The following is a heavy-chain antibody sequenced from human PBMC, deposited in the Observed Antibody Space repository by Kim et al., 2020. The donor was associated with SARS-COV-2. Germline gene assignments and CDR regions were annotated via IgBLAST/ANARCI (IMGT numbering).Heavy chain of an antibody. CDR3: ARHDTPDPAAPSWFDP. CDR2: IYYSGST. J-gene: IGHJ5*02. Sequence: SETLSLTCTVSGGSISSSSYYWGWIRQPPGKGLEWIGSIYYSGSTYYNPSLKSRVTISVDTSKNQFSLKLSSVTAADTAVYYCARHDTPDPAAPSWFDPWGQGTLVTVSS. V-gene: IGHV4-39*01. CDR1: GGSISSSSYY. D-gene: IGHD2-2*01.